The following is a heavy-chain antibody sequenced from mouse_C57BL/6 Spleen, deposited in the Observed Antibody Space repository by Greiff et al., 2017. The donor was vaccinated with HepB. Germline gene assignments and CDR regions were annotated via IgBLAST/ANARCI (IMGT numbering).Heavy chain of an antibody. CDR3: VRHSYYSNYDWFAY. J-gene: IGHJ3*01. CDR2: IRSKSNNYAT. Sequence: EVHLVESGGGLVQPKGSLKLSCAASGFSFNTYAMNWVRQAPGKGLEWVARIRSKSNNYATYYADSVKDRFTISRDDSESMLYLQMNNLKTEDTAMYYCVRHSYYSNYDWFAYWGQGTLVTVSA. CDR1: GFSFNTYA. D-gene: IGHD2-5*01. V-gene: IGHV10-1*01.